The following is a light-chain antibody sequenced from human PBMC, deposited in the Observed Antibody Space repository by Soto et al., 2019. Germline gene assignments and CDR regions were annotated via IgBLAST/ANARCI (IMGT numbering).Light chain of an antibody. CDR3: QQYNNWPPSYT. CDR2: GSA. CDR1: QSVSSN. V-gene: IGKV3-15*01. Sequence: IVMTQSPATLSVSPGERATLSCRASQSVSSNLAWYQQTPGQAPGLLIFGSATRATGVPARFSGSGSGTEFTLTISSLQPEDFAVYYCQQYNNWPPSYTFGQGTKLEIK. J-gene: IGKJ2*01.